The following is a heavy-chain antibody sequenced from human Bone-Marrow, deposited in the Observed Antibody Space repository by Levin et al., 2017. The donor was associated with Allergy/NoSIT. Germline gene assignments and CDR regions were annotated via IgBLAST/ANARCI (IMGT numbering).Heavy chain of an antibody. CDR3: ARSSSSRGSAYYYYYYMDV. Sequence: GGSLRLSCKASGGTFSSYAISWVRQAPGQGLEWMGGIIPIFGTANYAQKFQGRVTITADKSTSTAYMELSSLRSEDTAVYYCARSSSSRGSAYYYYYYMDVWGKGTTVTVSS. D-gene: IGHD6-6*01. CDR1: GGTFSSYA. J-gene: IGHJ6*03. CDR2: IIPIFGTA. V-gene: IGHV1-69*06.